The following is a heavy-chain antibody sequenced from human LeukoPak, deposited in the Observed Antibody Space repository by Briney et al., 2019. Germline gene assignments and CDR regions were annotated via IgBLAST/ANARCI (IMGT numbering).Heavy chain of an antibody. V-gene: IGHV4-59*08. J-gene: IGHJ4*02. CDR2: ISDSGST. CDR1: GDSFSSYC. CDR3: ARHSGLYSDFYFDY. D-gene: IGHD1-26*01. Sequence: SETLSLTCTVSGDSFSSYCWSWIRQSPGKGLEWIAYISDSGSTNHNPSLKSRVTISVDTSKKQLSLKLSSVTAADTAVYYCARHSGLYSDFYFDYWGQGTLVTVSS.